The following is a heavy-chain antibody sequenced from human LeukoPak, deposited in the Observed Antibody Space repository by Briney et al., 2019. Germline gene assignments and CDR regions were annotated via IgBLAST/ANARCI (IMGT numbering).Heavy chain of an antibody. Sequence: GGSLRLSCAASGFTFSSYDMHWVRQAPGKGLEWVAVISYDGSKRYYVDSVKGRFTISRDNSKNTLYLQMSSLRAEDTAVYYCARDQVVPAALGYWGQGTLVTVSS. CDR2: ISYDGSKR. V-gene: IGHV3-30*03. CDR3: ARDQVVPAALGY. J-gene: IGHJ4*02. CDR1: GFTFSSYD. D-gene: IGHD2-2*01.